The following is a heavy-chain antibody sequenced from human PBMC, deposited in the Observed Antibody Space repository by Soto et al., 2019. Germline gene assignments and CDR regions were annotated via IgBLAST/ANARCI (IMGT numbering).Heavy chain of an antibody. V-gene: IGHV1-18*01. D-gene: IGHD3-22*01. Sequence: QVKLVQSGTELKKPGASLKVSCKASGYSFATSGISWVRQAPGQGLEWMGWISVYNGNTNYDQKLHDRVTMTTDTSTTTAYLELRSLRSDDTAVYYCARAGQYYDSSGYVNWGQGTLVTVSS. CDR3: ARAGQYYDSSGYVN. CDR2: ISVYNGNT. CDR1: GYSFATSG. J-gene: IGHJ4*02.